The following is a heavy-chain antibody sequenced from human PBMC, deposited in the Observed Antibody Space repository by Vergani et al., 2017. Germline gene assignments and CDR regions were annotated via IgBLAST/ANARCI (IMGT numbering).Heavy chain of an antibody. V-gene: IGHV4-59*01. Sequence: QVQLQESGPGLVKPSETLSLTCTVSGGSISSYYWSWIRQPPGKGMEWIGDIYYSGSTNYNPSLKSRVTISVDTSKNQFYLKLSSVTAAEPAVYYCARVSDYDSSGYYQEDYVDYWGQGTLVTVSS. CDR3: ARVSDYDSSGYYQEDYVDY. CDR1: GGSISSYY. J-gene: IGHJ4*02. D-gene: IGHD3-22*01. CDR2: IYYSGST.